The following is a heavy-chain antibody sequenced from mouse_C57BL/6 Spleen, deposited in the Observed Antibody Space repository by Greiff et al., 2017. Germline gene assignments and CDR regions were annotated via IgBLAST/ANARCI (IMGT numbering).Heavy chain of an antibody. CDR1: GYAFSSYW. CDR3: ARSGRYGSGYGYFDV. D-gene: IGHD1-1*01. CDR2: IYPGDGDT. J-gene: IGHJ1*03. V-gene: IGHV1-80*01. Sequence: VQLQQSGAELVKPGASVKISCKASGYAFSSYWMNWVKQRPGKGLEWIGQIYPGDGDTNYNGKFKGKATLTTDKSSSPAYMQLSSLTTEDSAVYSCARSGRYGSGYGYFDVWGTGTTVTVSS.